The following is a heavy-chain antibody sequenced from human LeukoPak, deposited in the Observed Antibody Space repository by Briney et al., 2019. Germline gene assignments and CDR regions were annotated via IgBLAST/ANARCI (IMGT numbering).Heavy chain of an antibody. CDR3: ARDVHQYWFDP. CDR1: GFTFSSYG. CDR2: IWYDGSNK. D-gene: IGHD2-2*01. V-gene: IGHV3-33*01. Sequence: PGGSLRLSCAASGFTFSSYGMHWVRQAPGKGLEWVAVIWYDGSNKYYADSVKGRFTISRDNSKNTLYLQMNSLRAEDTAVYYCARDVHQYWFDPWGQGTLVTVSS. J-gene: IGHJ5*02.